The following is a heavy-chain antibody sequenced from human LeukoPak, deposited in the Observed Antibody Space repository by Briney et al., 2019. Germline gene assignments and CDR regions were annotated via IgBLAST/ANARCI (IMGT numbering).Heavy chain of an antibody. J-gene: IGHJ4*02. Sequence: SETLSLTCTVSGYSISSSYYWGWIRQPPGKGLELIGNINHSGSTYFNPSLKSRVTISVDTSKNQFSLKLSSVTAADTAVYYCAREGYYNKAPDYWGQGTLVTVSS. CDR2: INHSGST. V-gene: IGHV4-38-2*02. CDR1: GYSISSSYY. CDR3: AREGYYNKAPDY. D-gene: IGHD3-22*01.